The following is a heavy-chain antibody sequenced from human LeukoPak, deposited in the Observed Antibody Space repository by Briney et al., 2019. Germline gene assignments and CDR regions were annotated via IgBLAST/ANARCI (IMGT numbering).Heavy chain of an antibody. CDR1: GFTFSSYS. CDR2: ISTSSSYI. CDR3: ARDGYCSGGSCYSYGYFDY. J-gene: IGHJ4*02. D-gene: IGHD2-15*01. V-gene: IGHV3-21*01. Sequence: GGSLRLSCAASGFTFSSYSMNWVRQAPGKGLEWVSSISTSSSYIYYADSVKGRFIISRDNDKNSLYLQMNSLRAEDTAVYYCARDGYCSGGSCYSYGYFDYWGQGTLVTVSS.